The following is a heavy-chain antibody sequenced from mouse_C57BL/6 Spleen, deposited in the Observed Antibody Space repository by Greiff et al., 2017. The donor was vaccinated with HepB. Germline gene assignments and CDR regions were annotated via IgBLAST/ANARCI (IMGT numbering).Heavy chain of an antibody. J-gene: IGHJ3*01. CDR1: GFSFNTYA. CDR3: VRPNSNSWLAY. CDR2: IRSKSNNYAT. V-gene: IGHV10-1*01. D-gene: IGHD2-5*01. Sequence: EVRLVESGGGLVQPKGSLKLSCAASGFSFNTYAMNWVRQAPGKGLEWVARIRSKSNNYATYYADSVKDRFTISRDDSESMLYLQMNNLKTEDTAMYYCVRPNSNSWLAYWGQGTLVTVSA.